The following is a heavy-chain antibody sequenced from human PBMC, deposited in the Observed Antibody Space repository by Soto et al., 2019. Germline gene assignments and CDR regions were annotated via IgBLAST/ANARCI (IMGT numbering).Heavy chain of an antibody. V-gene: IGHV3-33*01. D-gene: IGHD2-15*01. CDR1: GFTFSSYG. CDR3: ARDYWSDGMDV. J-gene: IGHJ6*02. CDR2: IWYDGSNK. Sequence: VQLVESGGGVVQPGRSLRLSCAASGFTFSSYGMHWVRQAPGKGLEWVAVIWYDGSNKYYADSVKGRFTISRDNSKNTLYLQMNSLRAEDTAVYYCARDYWSDGMDVWGQGTTVTVSS.